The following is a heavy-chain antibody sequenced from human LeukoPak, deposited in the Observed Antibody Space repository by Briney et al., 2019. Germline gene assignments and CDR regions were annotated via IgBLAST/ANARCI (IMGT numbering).Heavy chain of an antibody. V-gene: IGHV1-8*01. CDR3: TRETSSRYFDY. J-gene: IGHJ4*02. CDR2: MNPNSGRT. CDR1: GYTLTSYD. Sequence: ASVKVSCKASGYTLTSYDINWVRQATGQGLEWMGWMNPNSGRTGYAQNFEGRITITRNTSISTAYLELSSLRSDDTAVYYCTRETSSRYFDYWGQGTLVTVSS.